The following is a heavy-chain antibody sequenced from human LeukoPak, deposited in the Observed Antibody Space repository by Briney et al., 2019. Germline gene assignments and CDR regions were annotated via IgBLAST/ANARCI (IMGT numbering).Heavy chain of an antibody. CDR1: GFTFSSYW. Sequence: GGSLRLSCTASGFTFSSYWMSWVRQAPGKGLEWVANIKEDGSGKYYVDSVKGRFTISRDNAKNSLYLHMNSLRAEDTAVYYCARVYNSGWYNVWGQGTMVTVSS. D-gene: IGHD6-19*01. CDR3: ARVYNSGWYNV. V-gene: IGHV3-7*01. J-gene: IGHJ3*01. CDR2: IKEDGSGK.